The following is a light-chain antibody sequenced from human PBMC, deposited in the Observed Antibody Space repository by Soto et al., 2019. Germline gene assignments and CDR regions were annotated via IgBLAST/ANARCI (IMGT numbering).Light chain of an antibody. CDR2: AAS. CDR3: QQSSSTPPT. CDR1: QSISSY. J-gene: IGKJ2*01. V-gene: IGKV1-39*01. Sequence: DIQMTQSPSSLSASVGDRVTITCRASQSISSYLNWYQQKPGKAPKLLIYAASSLQSGVPSRFSGSGSGPDFTLTISSLQPEDFATYYCQQSSSTPPTFGQGTKLEIK.